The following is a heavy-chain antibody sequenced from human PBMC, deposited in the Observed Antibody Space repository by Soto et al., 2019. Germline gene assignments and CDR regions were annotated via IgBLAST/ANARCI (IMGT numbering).Heavy chain of an antibody. CDR1: GGSISSGDYY. CDR2: IYYSGST. J-gene: IGHJ6*02. CDR3: AREGLLRDASATFMDV. Sequence: QVQLQESGPGLVKPSQTLSLTCTVSGGSISSGDYYWSWIRQPPGKGLEWIGYIYYSGSTYYNPSLKSRVTISVDTSKNQFSLKLSSVTAADTAVYYCAREGLLRDASATFMDVWGQGTTVTVSS. V-gene: IGHV4-30-4*01. D-gene: IGHD3-3*01.